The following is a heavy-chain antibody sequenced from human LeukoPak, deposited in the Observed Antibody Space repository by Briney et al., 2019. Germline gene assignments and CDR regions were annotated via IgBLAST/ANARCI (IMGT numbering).Heavy chain of an antibody. CDR3: AKDRKVRGVSTRFDY. V-gene: IGHV3-23*01. J-gene: IGHJ4*02. Sequence: GGSLRLSCAASGFTFSSYSMNWVRQAPGKGLEWVSSISGSGGSTYYADSVKGRFTISRDNSKNTLYLQMNSLRAEDTAVYYCAKDRKVRGVSTRFDYWGQGTLVTVSS. CDR1: GFTFSSYS. CDR2: ISGSGGST. D-gene: IGHD3-10*01.